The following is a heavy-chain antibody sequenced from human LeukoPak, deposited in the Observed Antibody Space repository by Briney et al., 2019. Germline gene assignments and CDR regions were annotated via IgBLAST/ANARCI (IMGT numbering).Heavy chain of an antibody. Sequence: GGSLRLSCAASGFTFSSYNMNWVRQAPGKGLEWGSSISSSTNYIYYADSLKGRFTISRDNAKNSLYLQMNSLTAEDTAVYYCATLRTTPYYFDYWGQGTLVTVSS. CDR2: ISSSTNYI. J-gene: IGHJ4*02. CDR3: ATLRTTPYYFDY. D-gene: IGHD4/OR15-4a*01. V-gene: IGHV3-21*01. CDR1: GFTFSSYN.